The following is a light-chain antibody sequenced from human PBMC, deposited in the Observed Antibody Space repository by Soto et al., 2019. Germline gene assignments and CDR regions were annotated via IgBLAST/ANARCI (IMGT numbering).Light chain of an antibody. CDR1: QNINSY. Sequence: DIQMTQSPPTLSPSVGDRVTITCRARQNINSYLNWYQHKPGKAPKLLIYAASSLQSGVPSRFSGSGSGTDFTLTVSSLKPEDFATYYCHHSYDIPTFGQGTRREIK. CDR2: AAS. V-gene: IGKV1-39*01. CDR3: HHSYDIPT. J-gene: IGKJ5*01.